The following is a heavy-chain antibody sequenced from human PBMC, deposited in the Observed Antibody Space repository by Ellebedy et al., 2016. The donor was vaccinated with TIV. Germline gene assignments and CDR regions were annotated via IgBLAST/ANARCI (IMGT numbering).Heavy chain of an antibody. Sequence: GESLKISXAASGFTFSASGMHWVRRAPGKGLEWVAVISYDGRNKHYADSVWGRFTISRDNFKNTLYLQMNSLRPEDTAVYFCAKGLGYCGGDCYPFDYWGQGTLVIVSS. CDR1: GFTFSASG. V-gene: IGHV3-30*18. CDR3: AKGLGYCGGDCYPFDY. J-gene: IGHJ4*02. CDR2: ISYDGRNK. D-gene: IGHD2-21*02.